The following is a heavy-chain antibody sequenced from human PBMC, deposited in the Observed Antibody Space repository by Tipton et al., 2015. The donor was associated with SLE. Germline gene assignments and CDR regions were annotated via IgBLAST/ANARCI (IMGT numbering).Heavy chain of an antibody. V-gene: IGHV3-23*01. CDR3: AKSPGQWLPDAFDL. D-gene: IGHD6-19*01. J-gene: IGHJ3*01. CDR1: GFTFINYA. Sequence: SGFTFINYAISWVRQAPGKGLEWVSGISGSGGHTNYVDSVKGRFTISRDNSKNTVYLQMNSLRAEDTAVYYCAKSPGQWLPDAFDLWGQGTMVTVSS. CDR2: ISGSGGHT.